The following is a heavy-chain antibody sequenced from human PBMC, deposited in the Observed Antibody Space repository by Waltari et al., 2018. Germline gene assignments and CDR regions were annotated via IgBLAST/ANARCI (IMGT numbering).Heavy chain of an antibody. V-gene: IGHV3-23*04. CDR2: IRGTGTGP. CDR1: EFTFSKHA. CDR3: AKDSAWSGEYYYYMDV. J-gene: IGHJ6*03. Sequence: EVQLVESGGGLVQPGGSLRLSCAGSEFTFSKHAMSWVRQAPGKGIEWVSAIRGTGTGPFYADSGKGRFTISRDNSKNTLYLQMNSLTTEDTAIYYCAKDSAWSGEYYYYMDVWGKGTSVTVSS. D-gene: IGHD3-3*01.